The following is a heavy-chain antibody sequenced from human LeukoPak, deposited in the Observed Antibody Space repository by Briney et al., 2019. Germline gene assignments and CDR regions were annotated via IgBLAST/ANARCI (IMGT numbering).Heavy chain of an antibody. J-gene: IGHJ4*02. CDR1: GELLNYYY. CDR2: IFDGKTI. D-gene: IGHD4-23*01. V-gene: IGHV4-34*12. Sequence: PSDTLSLTCAVYGELLNYYYWSWIRQSPGKGLEWIGDIFDGKTINYNPSLKSRVTISAATSSQQFSLNLKSVTAADTAVYFCASGAWAARLNSWAQGALVIVSS. CDR3: ASGAWAARLNS.